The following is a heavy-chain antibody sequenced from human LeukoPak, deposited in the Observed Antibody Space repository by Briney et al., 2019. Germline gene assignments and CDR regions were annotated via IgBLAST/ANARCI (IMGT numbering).Heavy chain of an antibody. CDR3: VRQMIRFWFDP. V-gene: IGHV3-7*01. CDR2: INPDGSQK. CDR1: EFSVGSNY. Sequence: GGSLRLSCAASEFSVGSNYMTWVRQSPGKGLEWVADINPDGSQKYSVDSVKGRFTISRDNAKNSLFLQMNSLRAEDTAVYYCVRQMIRFWFDPWGQGTLVTVSS. D-gene: IGHD3-16*01. J-gene: IGHJ5*02.